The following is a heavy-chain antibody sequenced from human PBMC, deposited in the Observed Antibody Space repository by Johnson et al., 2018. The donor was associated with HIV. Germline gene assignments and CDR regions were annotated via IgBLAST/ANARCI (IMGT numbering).Heavy chain of an antibody. V-gene: IGHV3-7*01. CDR2: IKEDGSEK. CDR1: GFTFSSYG. J-gene: IGHJ3*02. Sequence: EVQLVESGGGVVQPGRSLRLSCAASGFTFSSYGMHWVRQAPGKGLEWVANIKEDGSEKHYVDSVKARFTISRDNVKNSLYLQMNSLRAEDTAVYYCARSGYCTTSSCTDDAVDIWGQGTMVTVSS. D-gene: IGHD2-2*01. CDR3: ARSGYCTTSSCTDDAVDI.